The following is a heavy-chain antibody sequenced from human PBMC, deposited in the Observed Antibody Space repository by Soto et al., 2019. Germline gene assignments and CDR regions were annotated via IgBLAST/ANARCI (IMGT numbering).Heavy chain of an antibody. J-gene: IGHJ5*02. V-gene: IGHV4-31*03. CDR3: ARVPRLASSWYYNGFDP. D-gene: IGHD6-13*01. CDR1: GGSISSGGYY. Sequence: PSETLSLTCTVSGGSISSGGYYWSWIRQHPGKGLEWIGYIYYSGSTYYNPSLKSRVTISVDTSKNQFSLKLSSVTAADTAVYYFARVPRLASSWYYNGFDPWGQGTLVTVSS. CDR2: IYYSGST.